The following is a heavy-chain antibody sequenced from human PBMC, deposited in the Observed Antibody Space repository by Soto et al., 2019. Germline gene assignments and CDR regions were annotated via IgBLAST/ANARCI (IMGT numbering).Heavy chain of an antibody. CDR1: GFMFGSYW. D-gene: IGHD4-17*01. CDR2: IKRDGSEK. CDR3: ARVRANDYVIDY. J-gene: IGHJ4*02. Sequence: EVQLVESGGGLVQPGGSLRLSCAASGFMFGSYWMTWVRHAPGKGLEWVANIKRDGSEKFYVDSVKGRFTISRDNADNSLFLHMNSLRAEDTAIYYCARVRANDYVIDYWGQGALVTVS. V-gene: IGHV3-7*03.